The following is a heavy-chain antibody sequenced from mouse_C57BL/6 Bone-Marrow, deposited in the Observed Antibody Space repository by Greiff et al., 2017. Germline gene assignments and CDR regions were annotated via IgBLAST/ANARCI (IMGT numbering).Heavy chain of an antibody. V-gene: IGHV1-55*01. D-gene: IGHD2-1*01. CDR1: GYTFTSYW. CDR2: IYPGSGST. CDR3: ARIWGYGNLDY. J-gene: IGHJ2*01. Sequence: QVQLQQPGAELVKPGASVKMSCKASGYTFTSYWITWVKQRPGQGLEWIGDIYPGSGSTNYNEKFKSKATLTLDTSSSTAYMQLSSLTSEDSAVYYCARIWGYGNLDYWGQGTTLTVSS.